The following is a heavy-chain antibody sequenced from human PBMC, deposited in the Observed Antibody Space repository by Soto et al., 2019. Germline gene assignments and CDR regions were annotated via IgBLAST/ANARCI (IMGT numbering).Heavy chain of an antibody. CDR2: IIPIFGTA. Sequence: KVSCKASGGTFSSYAISWVRQAPGQGLEWMGGIIPIFGTANYAQKFQGRVTITADESTSTAYMELSSLRSEDTAVYYCARVDTAMETWFDYWGQGTLVTVSS. V-gene: IGHV1-69*01. CDR1: GGTFSSYA. J-gene: IGHJ4*02. CDR3: ARVDTAMETWFDY. D-gene: IGHD5-18*01.